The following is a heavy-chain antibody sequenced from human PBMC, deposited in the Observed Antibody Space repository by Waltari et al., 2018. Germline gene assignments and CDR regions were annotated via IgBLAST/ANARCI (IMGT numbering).Heavy chain of an antibody. D-gene: IGHD6-19*01. CDR2: ISPYNGDT. Sequence: QAQLVQSGPEVKKPGASVRLSCKASGYWFTNYGIGWVRQAPGQGLEWMGWISPYNGDTNYAQNLQGRVTVTADTSTGTAHMDLRSLKSEDTAVYYCVRESSGWFAMDVWGQGTKV. V-gene: IGHV1-18*04. J-gene: IGHJ6*02. CDR3: VRESSGWFAMDV. CDR1: GYWFTNYG.